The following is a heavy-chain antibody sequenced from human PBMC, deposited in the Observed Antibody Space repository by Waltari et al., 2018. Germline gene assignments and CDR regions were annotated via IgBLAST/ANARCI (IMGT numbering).Heavy chain of an antibody. Sequence: QLQLQESGPGLVKPSETLSLTCTVSGASISSSSYYSGWIRQPPGKGLEWIGSIYYSGSTYYNPSLKSRVTISVDTSKNQFSLKLSSVTAADTAVYYCARNRVRSYTLDYWGQGTLVTVSS. CDR3: ARNRVRSYTLDY. J-gene: IGHJ4*02. CDR1: GASISSSSYY. D-gene: IGHD1-26*01. V-gene: IGHV4-39*07. CDR2: IYYSGST.